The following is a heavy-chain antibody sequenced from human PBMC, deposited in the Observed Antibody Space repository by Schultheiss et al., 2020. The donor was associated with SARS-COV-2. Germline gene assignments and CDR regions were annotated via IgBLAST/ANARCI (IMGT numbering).Heavy chain of an antibody. CDR2: IYSGGST. CDR1: GFTVSSNY. V-gene: IGHV3-53*01. Sequence: GGSLRLSCAASGFTVSSNYMSWVRQAPGKGLEWVSVIYSGGSTYYADSVKGRFTISSDDSRNTLYLQLNSLRAEDTAVYYCAKDTLYRGTRDWFDPWGQGTLVTVSS. D-gene: IGHD2-2*01. J-gene: IGHJ5*02. CDR3: AKDTLYRGTRDWFDP.